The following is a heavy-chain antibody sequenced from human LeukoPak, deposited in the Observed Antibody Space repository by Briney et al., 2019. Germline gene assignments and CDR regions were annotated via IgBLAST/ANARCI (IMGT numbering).Heavy chain of an antibody. CDR2: ISWNSGSI. CDR3: AKEGIAVAGRPVGPYYFDY. J-gene: IGHJ4*02. Sequence: GGSLRLSCAASGFTFDDYAMHWVRQAPGKGLEWVSGISWNSGSIGYADSVKGRFTISRDNAKNSLYLQMNSLRAEDMALYYCAKEGIAVAGRPVGPYYFDYWGQGTLVTVSS. D-gene: IGHD6-19*01. CDR1: GFTFDDYA. V-gene: IGHV3-9*03.